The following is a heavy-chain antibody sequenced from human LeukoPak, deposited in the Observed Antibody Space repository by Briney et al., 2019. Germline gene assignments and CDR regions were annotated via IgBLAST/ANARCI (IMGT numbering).Heavy chain of an antibody. J-gene: IGHJ4*02. V-gene: IGHV4-59*01. D-gene: IGHD2-15*01. CDR3: ARAVFSYCSGGTCPYFDY. CDR2: IYYSGST. Sequence: PSETLSLTCTVSGVSITSYYWSWLRQPPGKGLEWIGYIYYSGSTNYNPSLKSRLSLSVDTSKNQISLRLSSATAADTAVYYCARAVFSYCSGGTCPYFDYWGQGTLVTVSS. CDR1: GVSITSYY.